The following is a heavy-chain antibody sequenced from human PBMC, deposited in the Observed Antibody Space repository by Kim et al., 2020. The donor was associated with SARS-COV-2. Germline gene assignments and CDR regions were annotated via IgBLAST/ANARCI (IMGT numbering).Heavy chain of an antibody. CDR3: VKDHKRYGSGSYSPGYGMDV. V-gene: IGHV3-64D*09. D-gene: IGHD3-10*01. CDR1: GVTFSNFP. CDR2: ISTNGHST. J-gene: IGHJ6*02. Sequence: GGSLRLSCSASGVTFSNFPMYWVRQAPGKGLEFVSGISTNGHSTFYADSLRGRFTISRDNFKNTLYLQMSGLRPEDTAVYYCVKDHKRYGSGSYSPGYGMDVWGQGTTVTVSS.